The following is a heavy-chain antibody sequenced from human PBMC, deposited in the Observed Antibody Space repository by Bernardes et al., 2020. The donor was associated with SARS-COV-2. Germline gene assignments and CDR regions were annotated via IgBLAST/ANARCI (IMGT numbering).Heavy chain of an antibody. J-gene: IGHJ4*02. V-gene: IGHV4-34*01. CDR3: ASATYNWNDACVFDY. CDR1: GGSFSGYY. Sequence: SETLSLTCAVYGGSFSGYYWSWIRQPPGKGLEWIGEINHSGSTNYNPSLKSRVTISVDTSKNQFSLKLSSVTAADTAVYYCASATYNWNDACVFDYWGQGTLVTVSS. D-gene: IGHD1-1*01. CDR2: INHSGST.